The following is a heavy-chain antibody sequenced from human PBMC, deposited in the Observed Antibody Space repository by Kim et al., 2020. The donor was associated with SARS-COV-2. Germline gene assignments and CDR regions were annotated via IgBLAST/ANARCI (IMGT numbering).Heavy chain of an antibody. D-gene: IGHD3-9*01. CDR3: ARQIPNYDILTGRRGEWFDP. V-gene: IGHV3-11*03. CDR1: GFTFSDYY. Sequence: GGSLRLSCAASGFTFSDYYMSWIRQAPGKGLEWVSYISSSSSYTNYADSVKGRFTISRDNAKNSLYLQMNSLRAEDTAVYYCARQIPNYDILTGRRGEWFDPWGQGTLVTVSS. J-gene: IGHJ5*02. CDR2: ISSSSSYT.